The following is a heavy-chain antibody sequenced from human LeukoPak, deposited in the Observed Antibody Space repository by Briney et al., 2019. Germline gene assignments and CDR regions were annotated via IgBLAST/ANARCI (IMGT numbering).Heavy chain of an antibody. CDR3: ARVNGEYGMDV. Sequence: QAGGSLRLSCAASGFTFSSYDMHWVRQATGKGLEWVSAIGTAGDTYYPGSVKGRFTISRENAKNSLYLQMTSLRAGDTAVYYCARVNGEYGMDVWGQGTTVTVSS. V-gene: IGHV3-13*01. CDR1: GFTFSSYD. D-gene: IGHD2-8*01. J-gene: IGHJ6*02. CDR2: IGTAGDT.